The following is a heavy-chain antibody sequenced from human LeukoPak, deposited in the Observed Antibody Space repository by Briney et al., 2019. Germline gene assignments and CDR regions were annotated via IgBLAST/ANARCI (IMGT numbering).Heavy chain of an antibody. V-gene: IGHV1-18*01. CDR2: ISASNGNT. J-gene: IGHJ4*02. D-gene: IGHD2-2*03. CDR3: ARDHSNWIYAPDF. Sequence: ASVKVSCKASGYTFTRYGISWVRQAPGQGLQWLGWISASNGNTDYAQKFRDRVTMSTDTSTGTAYLDVRSLTSDDTAVYYCARDHSNWIYAPDFWGQGTLVTVSS. CDR1: GYTFTRYG.